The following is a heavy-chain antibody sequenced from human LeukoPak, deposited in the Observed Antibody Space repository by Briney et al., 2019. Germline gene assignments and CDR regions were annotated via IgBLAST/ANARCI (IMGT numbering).Heavy chain of an antibody. Sequence: GGSLRLSCAASGFTFSSYWMSWVRQAPGKGLEWVANIKQDGSEKYYVDSVKGRFTISRDNAKNSLYLQMNSLRAEDTAVYYCAKEGGSSGWYPPTILYYFDYWGQGTLVTVSS. V-gene: IGHV3-7*01. CDR3: AKEGGSSGWYPPTILYYFDY. D-gene: IGHD6-19*01. CDR2: IKQDGSEK. J-gene: IGHJ4*02. CDR1: GFTFSSYW.